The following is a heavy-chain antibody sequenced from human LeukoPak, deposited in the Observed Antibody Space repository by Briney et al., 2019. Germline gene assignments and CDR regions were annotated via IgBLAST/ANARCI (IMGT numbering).Heavy chain of an antibody. V-gene: IGHV3-48*01. CDR1: GFTLRIYS. Sequence: PGRTLRLSCAASGFTLRIYSMNSGREAPGPGVKGCSYISSSSSTIYYADSVKGRFTISRDNAKNPLYLQMNSLRAEDTAVYYCARDVGRYYYDSSGEDYWGQGTLVTVSS. D-gene: IGHD3-22*01. J-gene: IGHJ4*02. CDR2: ISSSSSTI. CDR3: ARDVGRYYYDSSGEDY.